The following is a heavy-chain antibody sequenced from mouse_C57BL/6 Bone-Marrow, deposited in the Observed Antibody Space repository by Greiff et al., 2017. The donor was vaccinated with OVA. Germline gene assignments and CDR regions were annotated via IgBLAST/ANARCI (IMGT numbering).Heavy chain of an antibody. CDR1: GFTFSDYG. CDR2: ISSGSSTI. J-gene: IGHJ4*01. V-gene: IGHV5-17*01. Sequence: EVQLQESGGGLVKPGGSLKLSCAASGFTFSDYGMHWVRQAPEKGLEWVAYISSGSSTIYYADTVKGRFTISRDNAKNTLFLQMTSLRSEDTAMYYCARWTVVANYAMDYWGQGTSVTVSS. CDR3: ARWTVVANYAMDY. D-gene: IGHD1-1*01.